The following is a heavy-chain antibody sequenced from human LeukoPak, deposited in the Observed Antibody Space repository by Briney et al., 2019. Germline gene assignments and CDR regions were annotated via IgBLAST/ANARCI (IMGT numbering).Heavy chain of an antibody. V-gene: IGHV1-8*02. D-gene: IGHD7-27*01. J-gene: IGHJ4*02. CDR3: VRTPPNWGFDY. CDR1: GYTFTSYG. Sequence: ASVKVSCKASGYTFTSYGISWVRQAPGQGLEWLGWMSPNSGDTGYAQKFQGRVTMTSDSSISAAYMELSSLRSEDTAIYYCVRTPPNWGFDYWGQGTLVTVSS. CDR2: MSPNSGDT.